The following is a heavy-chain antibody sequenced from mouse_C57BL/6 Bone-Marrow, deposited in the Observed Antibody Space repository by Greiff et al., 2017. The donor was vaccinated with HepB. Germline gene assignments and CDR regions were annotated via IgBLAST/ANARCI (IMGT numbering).Heavy chain of an antibody. J-gene: IGHJ1*03. CDR2: ILPGSGST. Sequence: QVQLQQSGAELMKPGASVKLSCKATDYTFTGYWIEWVKQRPGHGLGWIGEILPGSGSTNYNEKFKGKATFTADTSSNTAYMQLSSLTTEDSAIYYCAIITTVVARYFDVWGTGTTVTVSS. CDR3: AIITTVVARYFDV. D-gene: IGHD1-1*01. V-gene: IGHV1-9*01. CDR1: DYTFTGYW.